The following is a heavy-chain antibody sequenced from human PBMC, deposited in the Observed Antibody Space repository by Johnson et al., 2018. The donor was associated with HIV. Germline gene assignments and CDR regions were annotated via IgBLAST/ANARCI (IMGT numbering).Heavy chain of an antibody. V-gene: IGHV3-30*04. D-gene: IGHD2-15*01. J-gene: IGHJ3*02. Sequence: QVQLVESGGGVVQPGRSLRLSCVASGFTFSDYAMHWVRQAPAKGLEWVAVISYDGSIKYYADSVTGRFTISRDNSKNTLYLQMNRLKTEDTAVYYCTKLVGYCSGGGCYTPGDIWGQGTMVTVSS. CDR3: TKLVGYCSGGGCYTPGDI. CDR2: ISYDGSIK. CDR1: GFTFSDYA.